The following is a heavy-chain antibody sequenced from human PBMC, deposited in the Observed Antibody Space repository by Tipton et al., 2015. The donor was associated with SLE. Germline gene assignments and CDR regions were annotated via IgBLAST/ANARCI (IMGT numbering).Heavy chain of an antibody. CDR2: IWYDGSAK. J-gene: IGHJ1*01. D-gene: IGHD6-6*01. V-gene: IGHV3-30*02. CDR1: GFTFSGYD. CDR3: ARDVPDGGSSTDEYIHH. Sequence: SGFTFSGYDMHWVRQAPGKGLEWVASIWYDGSAKNYADSVKGRFTISRDNSENTLHLQMNSLRAEDTAVYYCARDVPDGGSSTDEYIHHWGQGTLVTVSS.